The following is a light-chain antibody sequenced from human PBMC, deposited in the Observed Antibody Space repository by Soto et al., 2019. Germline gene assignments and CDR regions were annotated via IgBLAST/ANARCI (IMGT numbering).Light chain of an antibody. CDR2: GAS. CDR3: QQYNNWYT. V-gene: IGKV3-15*01. Sequence: EIVMTQSPATLPVSPGERATLSCRASQSASNNLAWYQQKPGQAPRLLIYGASTRATDIPARFSGSGSGTEFTLTISSLQSEDFAVYYCQQYNNWYTFGQGTKVEIK. J-gene: IGKJ2*01. CDR1: QSASNN.